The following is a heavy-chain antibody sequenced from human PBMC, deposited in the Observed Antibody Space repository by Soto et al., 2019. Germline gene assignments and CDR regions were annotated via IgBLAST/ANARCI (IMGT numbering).Heavy chain of an antibody. CDR3: VRAIGYYESSGYDDAFEI. D-gene: IGHD3-22*01. Sequence: PCRSLRLSCSTSTVYFAIYGIYWVRLSPGRGLEWLAYMSFDGTEKHDADPVKGRLTMSKDQSESETTFFFLMDTLKRDDPAVYYCVRAIGYYESSGYDDAFEIWGQGTMVTVSS. V-gene: IGHV3-30*19. CDR2: MSFDGTEK. J-gene: IGHJ3*02. CDR1: TVYFAIYG.